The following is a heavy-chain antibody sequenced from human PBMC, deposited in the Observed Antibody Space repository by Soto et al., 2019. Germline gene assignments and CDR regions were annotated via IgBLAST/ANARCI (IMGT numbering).Heavy chain of an antibody. Sequence: VQLVESGGGVVQPGRSLRLSCTASRFSFHSYGMHWVRQAPGKGLEWLAVISYDGSNKYYADSVKGRFTISRDNSKSTLYLQMTSLRPEDTAVYHFMTVTAVGSHCVGVHPLGPFDYWGQGTLVTVSS. J-gene: IGHJ4*02. CDR1: RFSFHSYG. V-gene: IGHV3-30*03. D-gene: IGHD4-17*01. CDR2: ISYDGSNK. CDR3: MTVTAVGSHCVGVHPLGPFDY.